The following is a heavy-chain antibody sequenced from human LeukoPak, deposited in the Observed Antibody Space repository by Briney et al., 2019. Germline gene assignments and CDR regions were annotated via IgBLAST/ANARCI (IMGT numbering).Heavy chain of an antibody. V-gene: IGHV1-69*05. CDR1: GGTFSSYT. D-gene: IGHD5-12*01. J-gene: IGHJ4*02. Sequence: ASVKVSCKASGGTFSSYTISWVRQAPGQGLEWMGGIIPNFGTPNYAQKLQGRVTMTTDTSTSTAYMELRSLRSDDTAVYYCARGGPPWWLPHYLDYWGQGTLVTVSS. CDR2: IIPNFGTP. CDR3: ARGGPPWWLPHYLDY.